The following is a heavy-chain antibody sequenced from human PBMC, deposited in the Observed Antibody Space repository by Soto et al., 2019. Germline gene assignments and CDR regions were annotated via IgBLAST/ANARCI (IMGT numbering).Heavy chain of an antibody. CDR2: ISYDGSNK. CDR1: GFTFSSYA. Sequence: GGSLRLSCAASGFTFSSYAMHWVRQAPGKGLEWVAVISYDGSNKYYADSVKGRFTISRDNSKNTLYLQMNSLRAEDTAVYYCARGHDSSFDYWGQGTLVTVSS. CDR3: ARGHDSSFDY. V-gene: IGHV3-30-3*01. J-gene: IGHJ4*02. D-gene: IGHD6-13*01.